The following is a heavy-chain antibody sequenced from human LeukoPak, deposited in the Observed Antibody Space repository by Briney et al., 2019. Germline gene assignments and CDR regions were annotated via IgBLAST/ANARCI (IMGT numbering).Heavy chain of an antibody. J-gene: IGHJ4*02. CDR2: INPNSAGT. CDR1: GYAFTYYY. V-gene: IGHV1-2*02. Sequence: ASVKVSCKASGYAFTYYYIHWVRQAPGQGLEWMGWINPNSAGTNYAQKFQGRVTMTRDTSISTAYMELSRLRSDDTAVYYCARDRNYYGHNGNFDYWGQGTLVTVSS. CDR3: ARDRNYYGHNGNFDY. D-gene: IGHD3-10*01.